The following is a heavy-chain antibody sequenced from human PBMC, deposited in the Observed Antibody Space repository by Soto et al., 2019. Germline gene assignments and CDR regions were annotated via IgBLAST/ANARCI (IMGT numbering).Heavy chain of an antibody. Sequence: EVQLVESGGGLVQPGGSLKLSCAASGFTFSDSSMHWVRQASGKGLEWVGRIRSKANSYATVYAASVKGRFTISRDDSKNTAYLQMNSLKTEDTAVYYCTSIPYDSWSAYDAWGQGTTVIVSS. D-gene: IGHD3-3*01. V-gene: IGHV3-73*02. CDR3: TSIPYDSWSAYDA. CDR1: GFTFSDSS. CDR2: IRSKANSYAT. J-gene: IGHJ6*02.